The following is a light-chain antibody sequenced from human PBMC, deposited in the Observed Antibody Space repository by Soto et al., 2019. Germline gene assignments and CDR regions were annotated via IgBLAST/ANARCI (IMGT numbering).Light chain of an antibody. CDR1: SNDIGTYDY. CDR2: GVR. V-gene: IGLV2-14*01. Sequence: QSALTQPTSVSGSPGQSITISCTGNSNDIGTYDYVCWYQQHPGKAPRLLIHGVRNRPPGISGRFSASKSGITASLTISGLQAEDEADYYCSSFSANRLYVFGPGTKLTVL. J-gene: IGLJ1*01. CDR3: SSFSANRLYV.